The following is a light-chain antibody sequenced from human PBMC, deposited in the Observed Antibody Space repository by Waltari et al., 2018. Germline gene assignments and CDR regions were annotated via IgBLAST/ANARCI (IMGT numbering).Light chain of an antibody. Sequence: SYVVTQSPSVSVAPGMTAKISCGGDNIRTYSVHWYQQKAGQAPVLVVYDDRDRPSGVPDRFSGSNSGNTATLAIRRVEAGDEADYYCQVWSGGNDHDYVFGSGT. J-gene: IGLJ6*01. CDR2: DDR. CDR1: NIRTYS. CDR3: QVWSGGNDHDYV. V-gene: IGLV3-21*03.